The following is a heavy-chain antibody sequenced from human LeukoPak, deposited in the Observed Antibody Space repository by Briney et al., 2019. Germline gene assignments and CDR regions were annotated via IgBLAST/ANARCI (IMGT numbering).Heavy chain of an antibody. CDR3: ARHLTRYFWSGNDAFDI. D-gene: IGHD3-3*01. CDR2: IYTTGST. Sequence: SETLSLTCSVSGDSISSDYWSWIRQLAGKGLEWIGRIYTTGSTNYNPSLKSRVTMSVDMSKNQFSLKLSSVTAADTAVYYCARHLTRYFWSGNDAFDIWGQGTMVTVSS. V-gene: IGHV4-4*07. CDR1: GDSISSDY. J-gene: IGHJ3*02.